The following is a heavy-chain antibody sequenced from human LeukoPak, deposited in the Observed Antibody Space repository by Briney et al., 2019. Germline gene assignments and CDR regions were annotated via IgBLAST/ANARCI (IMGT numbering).Heavy chain of an antibody. D-gene: IGHD1-1*01. Sequence: GGSLRLSCAASGFTFSSYSMNWVRQAPGKGLEWVSSISSSSSNIYYADSVKGRFTISRDNARNSLYLQMNSLRVEDTAVYYCARCTTGRTFGSLREIKRSREIDYWGQGTLVTVSS. CDR3: ARCTTGRTFGSLREIKRSREIDY. CDR1: GFTFSSYS. J-gene: IGHJ4*02. CDR2: ISSSSSNI. V-gene: IGHV3-21*01.